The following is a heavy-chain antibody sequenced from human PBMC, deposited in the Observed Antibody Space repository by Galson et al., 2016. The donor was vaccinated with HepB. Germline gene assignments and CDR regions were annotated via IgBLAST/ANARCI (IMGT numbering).Heavy chain of an antibody. J-gene: IGHJ4*02. D-gene: IGHD2-15*01. Sequence: SDTVSCQASGSPFPHYGLQWLRQAPGQGLNWVGWINTILGTPTYDQSFPGRFVFSLDSSVSTAYLQISSLQAEATAEYYCAKRCRRGYSLDYWGQGTLVTVSS. CDR2: INTILGTP. V-gene: IGHV7-4-1*02. CDR3: AKRCRRGYSLDY. CDR1: GSPFPHYG.